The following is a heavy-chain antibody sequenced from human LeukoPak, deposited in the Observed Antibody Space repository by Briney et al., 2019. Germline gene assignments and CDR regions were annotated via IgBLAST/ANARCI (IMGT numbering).Heavy chain of an antibody. Sequence: PGGSLRLSCAASGFTFSTYAMSWVRQAPGKGLVWVSRINSDGSITNYADSVRGRFTISRDNAKNTLYLQMSTLRAEDTAVYYCTREGWGLDYWGQGTLVTVSS. V-gene: IGHV3-74*01. J-gene: IGHJ4*02. D-gene: IGHD2-21*02. CDR3: TREGWGLDY. CDR2: INSDGSIT. CDR1: GFTFSTYA.